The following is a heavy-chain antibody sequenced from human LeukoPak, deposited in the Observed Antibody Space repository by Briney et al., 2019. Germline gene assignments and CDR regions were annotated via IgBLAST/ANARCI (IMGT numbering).Heavy chain of an antibody. CDR2: ISGSGGST. D-gene: IGHD3-16*01. CDR3: ARDKQRSWGSGHDAFDI. Sequence: PGGTLRLSCAASGFTFSSYGMSWVRQAPGKGLEWVSGISGSGGSTYYADSVEGRFTISRDNAKNSLYLQMNSLRAEDTAVYYCARDKQRSWGSGHDAFDIWGQGTMVTVSS. J-gene: IGHJ3*02. V-gene: IGHV3-23*01. CDR1: GFTFSSYG.